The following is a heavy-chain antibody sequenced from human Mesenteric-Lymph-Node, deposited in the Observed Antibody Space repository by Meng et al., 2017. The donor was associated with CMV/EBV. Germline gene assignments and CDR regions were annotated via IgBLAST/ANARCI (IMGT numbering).Heavy chain of an antibody. CDR3: ARYRYCSSADCFNVRFFDL. J-gene: IGHJ2*01. D-gene: IGHD2-2*01. Sequence: IRSGGYYGTWIRQHPGKGLEWIGSIYYSGTTYYNSALKSRVSISVDTSKNQFALNLNSVTAADTAVYSCARYRYCSSADCFNVRFFDLWGRGTLVTVSS. V-gene: IGHV4-31*02. CDR2: IYYSGTT. CDR1: IRSGGYY.